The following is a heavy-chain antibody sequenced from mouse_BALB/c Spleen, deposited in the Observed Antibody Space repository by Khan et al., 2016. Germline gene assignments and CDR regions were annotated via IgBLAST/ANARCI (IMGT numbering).Heavy chain of an antibody. D-gene: IGHD1-1*01. Sequence: VRLQQSGAELVRSGASVKLSCTASVFNIKDYYMHWVKQRPEQGLEWIGWIDPENGDTEYAPKFQGKATMTEDTYSNAADLQFSSLTYEDSAVCYCNVIYYGSDVYFDYWGQGTTLTVSS. J-gene: IGHJ2*01. V-gene: IGHV14-4*02. CDR1: VFNIKDYY. CDR2: IDPENGDT. CDR3: NVIYYGSDVYFDY.